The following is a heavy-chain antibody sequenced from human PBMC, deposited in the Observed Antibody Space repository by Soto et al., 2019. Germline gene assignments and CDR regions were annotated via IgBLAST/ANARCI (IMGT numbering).Heavy chain of an antibody. J-gene: IGHJ5*02. CDR1: GGSFSGYY. D-gene: IGHD6-13*01. CDR3: ARGIAAAGAYNWFDP. CDR2: INHSGST. Sequence: GSLRLSCAVYGGSFSGYYWSWIRQPPGKGLEWIGEINHSGSTNYNPSLKSRVTISVDTSKNQFSLKLSSVTAADTAVYYCARGIAAAGAYNWFDPWGQGTLVTVSS. V-gene: IGHV4-34*01.